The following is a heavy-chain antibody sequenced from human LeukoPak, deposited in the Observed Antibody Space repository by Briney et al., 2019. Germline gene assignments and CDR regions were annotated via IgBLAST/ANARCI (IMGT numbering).Heavy chain of an antibody. Sequence: ASVKVSCKASGGTFSSYAISWVRQAPGQGLEWMGGIIPIFGTANYAQKFQGRVTITADESTSTAYMELSSLGSEDTAVYYCATGRRRIYGSGSYYSEWGQGTLVTVSS. CDR2: IIPIFGTA. CDR1: GGTFSSYA. V-gene: IGHV1-69*13. CDR3: ATGRRRIYGSGSYYSE. D-gene: IGHD3-10*01. J-gene: IGHJ4*02.